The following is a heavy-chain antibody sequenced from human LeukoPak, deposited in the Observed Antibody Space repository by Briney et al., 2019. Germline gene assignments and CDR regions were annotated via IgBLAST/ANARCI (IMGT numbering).Heavy chain of an antibody. CDR3: AKDTGRNYYYYMDV. J-gene: IGHJ6*03. V-gene: IGHV3-9*03. CDR2: ISWSSGYI. CDR1: GFTFDDYA. Sequence: GGSLRLSCAASGFTFDDYAMHWVRQAPGKGLEWVSGISWSSGYIAYADSVEGRFTISRDNAKNSLYLQMNSLRPEDMALYYCAKDTGRNYYYYMDVWGKGTTVTVSS.